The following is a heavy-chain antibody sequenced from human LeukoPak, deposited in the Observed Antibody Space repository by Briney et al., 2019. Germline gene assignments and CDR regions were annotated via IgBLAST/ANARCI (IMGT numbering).Heavy chain of an antibody. CDR3: ARHVDTAMVTVLNAFDI. V-gene: IGHV4-39*01. CDR1: GDSVTNSRVY. Sequence: PSETLSLTCTVSGDSVTNSRVYWAWIRQTPGEGLEWIGSIYKNGRTYYNPSLKSRISISVDTPNNQFSLKLSSVTAADTAVYYCARHVDTAMVTVLNAFDIWGQGTMVTVSS. D-gene: IGHD5-18*01. CDR2: IYKNGRT. J-gene: IGHJ3*02.